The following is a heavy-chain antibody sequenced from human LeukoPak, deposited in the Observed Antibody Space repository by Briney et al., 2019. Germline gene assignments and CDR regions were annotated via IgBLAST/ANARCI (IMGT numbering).Heavy chain of an antibody. J-gene: IGHJ4*02. D-gene: IGHD3-10*01. CDR1: GGSFSGYY. Sequence: PSETLSLTCAVYGGSFSGYYWSWIRQPPGKGLEWIGEINHSGSTNYNPSLKSRVTISVDTSKNQFSLKLSSVTAADTAVYYCARFPSRYYYGSGSFDYWGQGTLVTVSS. CDR2: INHSGST. CDR3: ARFPSRYYYGSGSFDY. V-gene: IGHV4-34*01.